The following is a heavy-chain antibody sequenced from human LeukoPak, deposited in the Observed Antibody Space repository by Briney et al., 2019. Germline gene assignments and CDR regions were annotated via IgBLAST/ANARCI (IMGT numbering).Heavy chain of an antibody. Sequence: ASVKVSCKASGYTFTSYAMNWVRQAPGQGLEWMGWINTNTGNPTYAQGFTGRFVFSLDTSVSTAYLQICSLKAEDTAVYYWARAPEYCSSTSCYDGYFDYWGQGTLVTVSS. CDR3: ARAPEYCSSTSCYDGYFDY. CDR1: GYTFTSYA. J-gene: IGHJ4*02. CDR2: INTNTGNP. V-gene: IGHV7-4-1*01. D-gene: IGHD2-2*01.